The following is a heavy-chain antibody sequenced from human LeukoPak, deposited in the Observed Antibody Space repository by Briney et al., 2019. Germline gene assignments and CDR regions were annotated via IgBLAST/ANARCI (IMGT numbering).Heavy chain of an antibody. CDR1: GGTFSSYA. CDR3: ACEERSITIFGVVIIRDY. J-gene: IGHJ4*02. D-gene: IGHD3-3*01. CDR2: MNPNSGNT. V-gene: IGHV1-8*02. Sequence: ASVKVSCKASGGTFSSYAISWVRQATGQGLEWMGWMNPNSGNTGYAQKFQGRVTMTRNTSISTAYMELSSLRSEDTAVYYCACEERSITIFGVVIIRDYWGQGTLVTVSS.